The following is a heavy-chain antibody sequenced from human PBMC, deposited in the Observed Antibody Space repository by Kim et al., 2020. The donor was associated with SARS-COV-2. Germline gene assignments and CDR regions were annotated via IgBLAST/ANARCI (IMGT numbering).Heavy chain of an antibody. V-gene: IGHV7-4-1*02. D-gene: IGHD6-19*01. Sequence: ASVKVSCKASGYTFTSYAMNWVRQAPGQGLEWMGWINTNTGNPTYAQGFTGRFVFSLDTSVSTAYLQISSLKAEDTAVYYCARAESSGLGKRPRYYYGMDVWGQGTTVTVSS. CDR2: INTNTGNP. J-gene: IGHJ6*02. CDR1: GYTFTSYA. CDR3: ARAESSGLGKRPRYYYGMDV.